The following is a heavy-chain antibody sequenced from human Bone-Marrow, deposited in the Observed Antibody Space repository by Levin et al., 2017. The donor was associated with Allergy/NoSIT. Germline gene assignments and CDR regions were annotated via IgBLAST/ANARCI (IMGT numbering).Heavy chain of an antibody. CDR2: IDWNGDK. V-gene: IGHV2-70*04. Sequence: VSGPTLVKPTQTLTLTCTYSGVSLSRSGMRVSWIRQPPGKALEWLARIDWNGDKVYRTSLKTRLTISRDTSNNQVVLKMTNMDPVDTATYYCARSPLGTGWFDPWGQGILVTVSS. CDR3: ARSPLGTGWFDP. D-gene: IGHD1-1*01. J-gene: IGHJ5*02. CDR1: GVSLSRSGMR.